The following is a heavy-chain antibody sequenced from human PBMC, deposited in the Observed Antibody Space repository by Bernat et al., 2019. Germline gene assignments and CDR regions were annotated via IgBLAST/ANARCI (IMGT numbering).Heavy chain of an antibody. D-gene: IGHD1-1*01. V-gene: IGHV3-30*01. CDR3: ARDLEQLERLASRAFDI. Sequence: QVQLVESGGGVVQPGRSLRLSCAASGFSFSSYAMHWVRQAPGKGLEWVAVISYDGSNQYSADSGKGRFTISSDNSKNTLYLQMNSLRGEDTAVYHCARDLEQLERLASRAFDIWGQGTMVTVSS. CDR2: ISYDGSNQ. J-gene: IGHJ3*02. CDR1: GFSFSSYA.